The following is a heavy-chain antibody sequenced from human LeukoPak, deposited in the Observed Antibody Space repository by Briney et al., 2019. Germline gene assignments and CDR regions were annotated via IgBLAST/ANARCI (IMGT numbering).Heavy chain of an antibody. J-gene: IGHJ4*02. CDR3: ARELVALPSSGSSDYFDY. CDR1: GDSVSSNSAA. V-gene: IGHV6-1*01. D-gene: IGHD1-26*01. Sequence: SQTLSLTCAISGDSVSSNSAAWNWIRQSPSRGLEWLGRTYYRSKWYNDYAVSVKSRITINPDTSKNQFSLQLNSVTPEDTAVYYCARELVALPSSGSSDYFDYWGQGTLVTVSS. CDR2: TYYRSKWYN.